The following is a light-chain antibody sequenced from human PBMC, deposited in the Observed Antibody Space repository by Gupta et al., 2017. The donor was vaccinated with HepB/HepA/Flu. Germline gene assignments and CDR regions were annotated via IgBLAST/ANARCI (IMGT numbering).Light chain of an antibody. V-gene: IGLV1-51*01. Sequence: QSVLTQPPSVSAAPGQKVTISCSGSSSNIGNNYVSWYQQLPGTAPKLLIYDNNKRPSGIPDRFSGSTSGTSATLGITGLQTGDEADYYCGAWDTSLSAGVFGGGTKLTGL. CDR2: DNN. CDR1: SSNIGNNY. J-gene: IGLJ2*01. CDR3: GAWDTSLSAGV.